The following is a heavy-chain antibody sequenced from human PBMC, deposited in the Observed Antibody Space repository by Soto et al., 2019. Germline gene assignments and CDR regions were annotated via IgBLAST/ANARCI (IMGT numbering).Heavy chain of an antibody. CDR3: ARGQWLVREFDY. Sequence: QLQLQESGPGLVKPTETLSLTCTVSGGSISSSSYYWGWIRQPPGKGLEWIGSIYYSGSTYYNPSLKSRVTISVDTSKNQFSLKLNSVTAAVMAVYYCARGQWLVREFDYWGQGTLVTVSS. V-gene: IGHV4-39*01. CDR1: GGSISSSSYY. D-gene: IGHD6-19*01. CDR2: IYYSGST. J-gene: IGHJ4*02.